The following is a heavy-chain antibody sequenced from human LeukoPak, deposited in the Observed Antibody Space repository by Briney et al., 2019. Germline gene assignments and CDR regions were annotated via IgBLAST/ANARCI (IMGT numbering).Heavy chain of an antibody. CDR1: GGSISSYY. CDR3: ARHGGSYSFDY. V-gene: IGHV4-59*08. D-gene: IGHD1-26*01. J-gene: IGHJ4*02. Sequence: SETLSLTCTVSGGSISSYYWSWIRQPPGKELEWIGYMSYSASTDYNPSLKSRVTISLDTSKNQFSLKLSSVTAADTAVYYCARHGGSYSFDYWGQGTLFTVSS. CDR2: MSYSAST.